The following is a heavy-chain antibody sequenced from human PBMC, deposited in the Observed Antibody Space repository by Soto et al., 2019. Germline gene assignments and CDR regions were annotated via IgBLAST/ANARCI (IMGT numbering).Heavy chain of an antibody. D-gene: IGHD4-4*01. CDR2: IYYSGST. Sequence: SETLSLTCTVSGGSISSYYWSWIRQPPGKGLEWIGYIYYSGSTNYNPSLKSRVTISVDTSKNQFSLKLSSVTAADTAVYYCALLTTSLFDYYSYMDVWGKGATVTVSS. CDR3: ALLTTSLFDYYSYMDV. V-gene: IGHV4-59*01. J-gene: IGHJ6*03. CDR1: GGSISSYY.